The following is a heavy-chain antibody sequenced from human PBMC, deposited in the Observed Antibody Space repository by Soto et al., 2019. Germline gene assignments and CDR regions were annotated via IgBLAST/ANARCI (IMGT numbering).Heavy chain of an antibody. V-gene: IGHV4-39*01. CDR3: ARSGTSYYDFWSGYQTNYYYYYYMDV. Sequence: SETLSLTCTVSGDSISSSSYYWGWIRQPPGKGLEWIGSIYYSGSTYYNPSLKSRVTISVDTSKNQFSLKLSSLTAADTAVYYCARSGTSYYDFWSGYQTNYYYYYYMDVWGKGTTVTVSS. CDR1: GDSISSSSYY. D-gene: IGHD3-3*01. CDR2: IYYSGST. J-gene: IGHJ6*03.